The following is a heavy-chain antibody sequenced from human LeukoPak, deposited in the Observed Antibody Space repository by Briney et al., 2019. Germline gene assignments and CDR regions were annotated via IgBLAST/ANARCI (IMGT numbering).Heavy chain of an antibody. CDR1: GFIFSNHG. J-gene: IGHJ5*02. CDR3: ARDSYQDYYGRFDP. CDR2: IWDDGNNK. V-gene: IGHV3-33*01. Sequence: GGSLRLSCAASGFIFSNHGMHWVRQAPGKRLEWVAVIWDDGNNKRYANSVSGRFTISRDNSENTLYLQMDGLTAEDTAMYYCARDSYQDYYGRFDPWGQGTLVIVSS. D-gene: IGHD3-10*01.